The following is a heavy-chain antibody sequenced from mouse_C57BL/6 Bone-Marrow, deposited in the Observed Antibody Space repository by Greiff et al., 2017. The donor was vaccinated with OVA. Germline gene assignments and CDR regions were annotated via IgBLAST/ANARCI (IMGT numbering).Heavy chain of an antibody. Sequence: VKVVESGPGLVAPSQSLSITCTVSGFSLTSYGVSWVRQPPGKGLEWLGVIWGDGSTNYHSALISRLSISKDNSKSQVFLKLNSLQTDDTATYYCAKEGGETGTKYYYAMDYWGQGTSVTVSS. CDR1: GFSLTSYG. J-gene: IGHJ4*01. V-gene: IGHV2-3*01. D-gene: IGHD4-1*01. CDR3: AKEGGETGTKYYYAMDY. CDR2: IWGDGST.